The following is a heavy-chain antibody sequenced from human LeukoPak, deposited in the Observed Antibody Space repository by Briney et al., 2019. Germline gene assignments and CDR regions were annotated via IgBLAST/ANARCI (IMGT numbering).Heavy chain of an antibody. CDR3: AREGVPFARDY. D-gene: IGHD2-2*01. Sequence: GGSLRLSCGASGFTFSSYWMSWVRQAPGKGPEWVANMKQDGSEKNYVDSVKGRFTISRDNARNTVYLQMNSLRAEGTAVYYCAREGVPFARDYWGQGTLVTVSS. J-gene: IGHJ4*02. CDR1: GFTFSSYW. V-gene: IGHV3-7*01. CDR2: MKQDGSEK.